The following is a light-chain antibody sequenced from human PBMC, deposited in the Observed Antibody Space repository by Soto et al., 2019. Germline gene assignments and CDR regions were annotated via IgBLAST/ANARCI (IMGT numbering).Light chain of an antibody. V-gene: IGKV1-5*01. CDR1: QSITRW. CDR2: DDS. Sequence: DIPMTQYPSTLSASVGDRVTITCRASQSITRWLAWYQQKPGEAPKLLIYDDSSLESGVPSRFSGSGSGTDFTLTISSLQPEDSATYYCQQYNFHPTFGQGTKLEIK. CDR3: QQYNFHPT. J-gene: IGKJ2*01.